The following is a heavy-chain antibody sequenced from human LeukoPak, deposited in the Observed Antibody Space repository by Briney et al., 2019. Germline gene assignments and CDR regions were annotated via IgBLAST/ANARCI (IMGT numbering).Heavy chain of an antibody. CDR3: AKVAISESYGYEDY. CDR1: GFTFSNYW. CDR2: ITPDGSDT. J-gene: IGHJ4*02. V-gene: IGHV3-7*01. D-gene: IGHD3-16*01. Sequence: GGSLRLSFVVSGFTFSNYWMSWVRQAPGKGLEWVASITPDGSDTYCVDSVKGRFTISRDNARNSLYLQMNSLRGEDTAVYYCAKVAISESYGYEDYRGQGTLVTVSS.